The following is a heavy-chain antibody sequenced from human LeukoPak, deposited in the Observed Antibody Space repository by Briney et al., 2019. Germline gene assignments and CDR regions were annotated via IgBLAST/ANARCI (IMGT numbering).Heavy chain of an antibody. V-gene: IGHV3-33*06. D-gene: IGHD4-11*01. CDR1: KFTFSHFG. CDR2: IWNDGSNQ. Sequence: PGGSLRLSCAASKFTFSHFGMHWVRQAPGKGLEWVAVIWNDGSNQYYAESVKGRFTVSRDNSQSMVYLQMNSLRPEDTAVYYCAKDAQRGFDYSNSLENWGQGTLVTVSS. J-gene: IGHJ4*02. CDR3: AKDAQRGFDYSNSLEN.